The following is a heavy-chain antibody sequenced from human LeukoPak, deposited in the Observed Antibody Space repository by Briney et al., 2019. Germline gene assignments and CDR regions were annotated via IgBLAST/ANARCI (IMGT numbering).Heavy chain of an antibody. D-gene: IGHD3-10*01. CDR3: ARGDLHYYDSTRRGLDI. V-gene: IGHV3-21*01. CDR2: ISSSSSYI. Sequence: GGSLRLSCAASGFTFSSYSMNWVRQAPGKGLEWVSSISSSSSYIYYADSVKGRFTISRDNSKTTLYLQMNSLRPEDTAVYYCARGDLHYYDSTRRGLDIWGQGTMVTVSS. CDR1: GFTFSSYS. J-gene: IGHJ3*02.